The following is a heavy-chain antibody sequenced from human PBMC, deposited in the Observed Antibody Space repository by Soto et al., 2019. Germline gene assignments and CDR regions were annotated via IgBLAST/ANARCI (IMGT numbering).Heavy chain of an antibody. D-gene: IGHD6-13*01. CDR2: TYYRSKWYN. V-gene: IGHV6-1*01. Sequence: QTLSLTCDISGDSVSSNSAAWNWIRQSPSRGLEWLGRTYYRSKWYNDYAVSVKSRITINLDTSKNQFSLQLNSVTPEDTAVYYCERGIIAAAGIGWFDPWGQGTLVTVSS. CDR3: ERGIIAAAGIGWFDP. J-gene: IGHJ5*02. CDR1: GDSVSSNSAA.